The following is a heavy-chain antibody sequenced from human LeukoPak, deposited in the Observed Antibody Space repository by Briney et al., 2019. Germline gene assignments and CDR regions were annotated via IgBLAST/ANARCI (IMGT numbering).Heavy chain of an antibody. D-gene: IGHD6-13*01. J-gene: IGHJ4*02. Sequence: TSETLSLTCAVYGGSFSGYYWSWIRQPPGKGLEWIGYIYYSGSTNYNPSLKSRVTISVDTSKNQFSLKLSSVTAADTAVYYCARSEYSSSWYEMTLFDYWGQGTLVTVSS. CDR3: ARSEYSSSWYEMTLFDY. CDR2: IYYSGST. V-gene: IGHV4-59*01. CDR1: GGSFSGYY.